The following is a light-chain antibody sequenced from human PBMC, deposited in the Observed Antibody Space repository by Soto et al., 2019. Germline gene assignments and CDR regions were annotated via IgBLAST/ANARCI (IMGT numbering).Light chain of an antibody. V-gene: IGKV1-9*01. CDR1: QGIGSN. J-gene: IGKJ4*01. CDR3: QQSNSYPLT. Sequence: IQLTQSPSSLSASGGDRVTITCWASQGIGSNLAWYLQKPGEAPKLLVYGASTLQGGVPSRFSGSGSGTLFTLTITSLQPEDFATYFCQQSNSYPLTFGGGTKVEIK. CDR2: GAS.